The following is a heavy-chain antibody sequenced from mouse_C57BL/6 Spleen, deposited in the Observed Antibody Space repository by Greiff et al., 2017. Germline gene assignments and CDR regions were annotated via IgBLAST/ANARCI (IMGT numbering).Heavy chain of an antibody. Sequence: QVQLKQPGAELVMPGASVKLSCKASGYTFTSYWMHWVKQRPGQGLEWIGEIDPSDSYTNYNQKFKGKSTLTVDKSSSTAYMQLSSLTSEDSAVYYCARFITSPDWYFEVWGTGTTVTVSS. CDR1: GYTFTSYW. CDR3: ARFITSPDWYFEV. J-gene: IGHJ1*03. CDR2: IDPSDSYT. V-gene: IGHV1-69*01. D-gene: IGHD1-1*01.